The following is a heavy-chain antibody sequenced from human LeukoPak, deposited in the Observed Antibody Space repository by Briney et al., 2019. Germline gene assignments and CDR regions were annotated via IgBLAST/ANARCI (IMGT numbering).Heavy chain of an antibody. J-gene: IGHJ3*02. CDR1: GGSISSYY. Sequence: SETLSLTCTVSGGSISSYYWSWIRQPPGKGLEWIGYIYYSGSTNYNPSLKSRVTISVDTSKNQFSLKLSSVTAADTAVYYCAREERWLQKRGPYGAFDIWVQGTMVTVSS. CDR2: IYYSGST. V-gene: IGHV4-59*01. D-gene: IGHD5-24*01. CDR3: AREERWLQKRGPYGAFDI.